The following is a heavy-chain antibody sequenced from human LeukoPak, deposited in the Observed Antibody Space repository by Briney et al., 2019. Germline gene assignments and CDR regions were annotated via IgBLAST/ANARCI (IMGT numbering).Heavy chain of an antibody. CDR1: GFTLSTSA. CDR2: IGKSAGST. CDR3: AKVGRADDYYFDF. J-gene: IGHJ4*02. V-gene: IGHV3-23*01. D-gene: IGHD3-3*01. Sequence: RGSLRLSCAASGFTLSTSAMTWVRQSPGKGLEWVSGIGKSAGSTYNTDSVKGRSTISTDKSKNTLYLQKNSLRDEDTAVYYCAKVGRADDYYFDFWGQGTLVSVSS.